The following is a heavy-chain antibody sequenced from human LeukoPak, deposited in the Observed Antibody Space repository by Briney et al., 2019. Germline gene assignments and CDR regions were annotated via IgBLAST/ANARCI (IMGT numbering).Heavy chain of an antibody. V-gene: IGHV7-4-1*02. J-gene: IGHJ4*02. Sequence: GASVKVSCKASGYTFTSYAMNWVRQAPGQGLEWMGWINTNTGNPTYAQGFTGRFVFSLDTSVSTAYLQISSLKAEDTAVYYCAGGGITMIVRPYDYWGQGTLVTVSS. CDR1: GYTFTSYA. D-gene: IGHD3-22*01. CDR3: AGGGITMIVRPYDY. CDR2: INTNTGNP.